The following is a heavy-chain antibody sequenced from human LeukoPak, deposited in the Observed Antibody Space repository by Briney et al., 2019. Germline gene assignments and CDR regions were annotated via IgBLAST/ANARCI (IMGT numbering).Heavy chain of an antibody. CDR3: ARGLGANYYYGMDV. CDR1: RFTFSRYA. CDR2: ISFDGSNK. J-gene: IGHJ6*02. Sequence: GGSLRLSCAASRFTFSRYAMHWVRQAPGKGLEWVTVISFDGSNKYYADSVKGRFTTSRDNPKNTLFLQMNSLRAEDTAVYYCARGLGANYYYGMDVWGQGTTDTVSS. V-gene: IGHV3-30-3*01.